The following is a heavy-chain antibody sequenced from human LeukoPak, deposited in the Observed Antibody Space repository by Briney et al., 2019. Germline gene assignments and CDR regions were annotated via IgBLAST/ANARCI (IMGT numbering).Heavy chain of an antibody. CDR3: ARGLRREQQLLRAFDY. CDR2: MNPNSGNT. CDR1: GYTFTNYD. V-gene: IGHV1-8*01. Sequence: ASVSVSCKASGYTFTNYDINWVRQASGQGLEWMGWMNPNSGNTVSAQKFQGRVTMTSNTSISTAYMELSSLRSEDTAVYYCARGLRREQQLLRAFDYWGQGTPVTVSS. D-gene: IGHD6-13*01. J-gene: IGHJ4*02.